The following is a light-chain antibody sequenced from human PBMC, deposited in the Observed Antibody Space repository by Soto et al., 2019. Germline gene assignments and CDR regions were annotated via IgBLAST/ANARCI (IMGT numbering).Light chain of an antibody. Sequence: QSALTQPASVSGSPGQSITISCTGTSSDVGGYNYVSWYQQHPGKAPKLMFYDVSNRPSGVSNRFSGSKSGNTASLTISGLQAEDEADYYCSSYTSSSKVFGGGTKVTVL. CDR3: SSYTSSSKV. CDR1: SSDVGGYNY. CDR2: DVS. V-gene: IGLV2-14*01. J-gene: IGLJ2*01.